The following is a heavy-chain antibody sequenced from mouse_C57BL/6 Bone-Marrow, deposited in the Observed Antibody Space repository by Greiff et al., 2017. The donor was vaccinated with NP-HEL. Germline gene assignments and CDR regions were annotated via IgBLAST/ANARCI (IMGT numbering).Heavy chain of an antibody. Sequence: VQLQQSGPELVKPGASVKISCKASGYAFSSSWMNWVKQRPGKGLEWIGRIYPGDGDTNYNGKFKGKATLTADKSSSTAYMQLSSLTSEDSAVYFCARDYYGYVPYAMDYWGQGTSVTVSS. CDR3: ARDYYGYVPYAMDY. CDR2: IYPGDGDT. CDR1: GYAFSSSW. V-gene: IGHV1-82*01. J-gene: IGHJ4*01. D-gene: IGHD2-2*01.